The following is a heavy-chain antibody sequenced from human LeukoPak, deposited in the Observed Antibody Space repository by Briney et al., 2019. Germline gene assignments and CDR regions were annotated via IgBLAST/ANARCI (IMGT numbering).Heavy chain of an antibody. CDR2: IHYTGTT. CDR1: GDSITSYY. D-gene: IGHD4-17*01. CDR3: VRHYGSGDYPLDY. J-gene: IGHJ4*02. Sequence: SETLSLTCTVSGDSITSYYWSWIRQPPGKGLEWIAYIHYTGTTNYNPSLKSRVTISIDTSKNQLSLRLSSVTAADTAVYYCVRHYGSGDYPLDYWGQGTLVSVSS. V-gene: IGHV4-59*08.